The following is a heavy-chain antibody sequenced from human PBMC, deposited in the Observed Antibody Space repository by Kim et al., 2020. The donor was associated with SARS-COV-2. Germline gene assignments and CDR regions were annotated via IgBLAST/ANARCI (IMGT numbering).Heavy chain of an antibody. Sequence: YAQKFQGRVTMTRDTSISTAYMELSRLRSDDTAVYYCERSPSYSYGLIDYWGQGTLVTVSS. V-gene: IGHV1-2*02. D-gene: IGHD5-18*01. CDR3: ERSPSYSYGLIDY. J-gene: IGHJ4*02.